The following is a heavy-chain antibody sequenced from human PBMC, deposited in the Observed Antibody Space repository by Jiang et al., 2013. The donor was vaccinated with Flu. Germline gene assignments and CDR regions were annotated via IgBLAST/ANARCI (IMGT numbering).Heavy chain of an antibody. V-gene: IGHV5-51*01. CDR2: IYPGDSDT. D-gene: IGHD1-14*01. Sequence: SLKISCTGSGYSFSSYWIGWVRQMPGKGLDWMGIIYPGDSDTTYSPSFQGQVTISADKSISTAYLQWSSLKASDTAMYYCARLRAGTSWAYNWFDPWGQGTLVTVSS. CDR3: ARLRAGTSWAYNWFDP. CDR1: GYSFSSYW. J-gene: IGHJ5*02.